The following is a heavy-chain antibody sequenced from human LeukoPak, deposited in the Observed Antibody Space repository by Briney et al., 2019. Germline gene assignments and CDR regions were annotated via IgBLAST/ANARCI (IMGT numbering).Heavy chain of an antibody. J-gene: IGHJ5*02. CDR2: MNPNSGNT. D-gene: IGHD6-19*01. Sequence: ASVKVSCKASGYTFTSYDINWVLQATGQGLEWMGWMNPNSGNTGYAQKFQGRVTMTRNTSISTAYMELSSLRSEDTAVYYCARVTSGWYNWFDPWGQGTLVTVSS. CDR1: GYTFTSYD. CDR3: ARVTSGWYNWFDP. V-gene: IGHV1-8*01.